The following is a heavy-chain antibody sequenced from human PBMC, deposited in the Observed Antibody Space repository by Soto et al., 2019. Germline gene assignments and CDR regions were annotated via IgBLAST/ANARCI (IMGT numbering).Heavy chain of an antibody. J-gene: IGHJ4*02. V-gene: IGHV1-69*01. CDR1: GGTFSSYA. D-gene: IGHD2-15*01. Sequence: QVQLVQSGAEVKKPGSSVKVSCKASGGTFSSYAISWVRRAPGQGLEWMGGIIPIFGTANYAQKFQGRVTITEDESTSTAYMELSSLRSEDTAVYYCARDESPRHCSGGSCYLCWGQGTLVTVSS. CDR3: ARDESPRHCSGGSCYLC. CDR2: IIPIFGTA.